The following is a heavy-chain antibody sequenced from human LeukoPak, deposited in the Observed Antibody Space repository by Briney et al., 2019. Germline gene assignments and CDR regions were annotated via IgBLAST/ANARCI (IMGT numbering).Heavy chain of an antibody. CDR1: GYTFTGYY. CDR2: INPNSGGT. D-gene: IGHD2-21*02. CDR3: ARMGDNTEEYYFDY. Sequence: VASVKVSCKASGYTFTGYYMHWVRQAPGQGLEWMGWINPNSGGTNYAQKFQGRVTMTRDTSISTAYIELSRLRSDDTAVYYCARMGDNTEEYYFDYWGQGTLVTVSS. V-gene: IGHV1-2*02. J-gene: IGHJ4*02.